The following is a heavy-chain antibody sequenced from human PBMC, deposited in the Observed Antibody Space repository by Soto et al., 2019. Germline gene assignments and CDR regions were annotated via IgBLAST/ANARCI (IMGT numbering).Heavy chain of an antibody. Sequence: SETLSLTCTVSGDSMLSYYWSWIRQSPGKGLEWIGYVSYTGKTNYSPSLKSRVTISIDTSKNQYSLKLISMTAAATAVYYCATHRGAGPNSLFPRWYFDSCGKRTQGTVS. CDR1: GDSMLSYY. CDR3: ATHRGAGPNSLFPRWYFDS. CDR2: VSYTGKT. D-gene: IGHD3-9*01. J-gene: IGHJ4*02. V-gene: IGHV4-59*08.